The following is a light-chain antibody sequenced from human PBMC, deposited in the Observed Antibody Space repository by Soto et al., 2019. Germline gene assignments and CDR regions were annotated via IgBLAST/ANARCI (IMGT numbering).Light chain of an antibody. V-gene: IGKV1-9*01. CDR1: QDIAIY. CDR3: QQYNTYST. J-gene: IGKJ5*01. CDR2: AAS. Sequence: IQLTQSPSSLSASVGDRVTLTCRASQDIAIYLAWYQQKPGEAPKLLIYAASTLYGGVPSRFSGSGSGTEFTLTISSLQPDDFATYYCQQYNTYSTFGQGTRLEIK.